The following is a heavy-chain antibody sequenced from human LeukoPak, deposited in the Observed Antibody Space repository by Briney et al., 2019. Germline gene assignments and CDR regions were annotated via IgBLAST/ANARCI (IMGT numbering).Heavy chain of an antibody. CDR1: GFTLSSFD. V-gene: IGHV3-48*03. J-gene: IGHJ4*02. Sequence: GGSPRLSCTASGFTLSSFDMNWVRQAPGKGLEWVSFISSTGDTTHYAESVKGRLTISRDNAKKTVYLQMNSLRLDDTGRYHCARVGARSGEPIGLDSWGPGTLVAVSS. CDR2: ISSTGDTT. CDR3: ARVGARSGEPIGLDS. D-gene: IGHD2-21*01.